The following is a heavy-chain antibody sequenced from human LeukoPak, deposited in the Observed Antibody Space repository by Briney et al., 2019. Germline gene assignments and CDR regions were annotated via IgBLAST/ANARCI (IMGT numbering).Heavy chain of an antibody. CDR2: INPNSGGT. CDR1: GYTFTGYY. CDR3: ARESHIVATTYFDY. V-gene: IGHV1-2*04. Sequence: ASVKVSCKASGYTFTGYYMHWVRQAPGRGLEWMGWINPNSGGTNYAQKFQGWVTMTRDTSISTAYMELSRLRSDDTAVYYCARESHIVATTYFDYWGQGTLVTVSS. D-gene: IGHD5-12*01. J-gene: IGHJ4*02.